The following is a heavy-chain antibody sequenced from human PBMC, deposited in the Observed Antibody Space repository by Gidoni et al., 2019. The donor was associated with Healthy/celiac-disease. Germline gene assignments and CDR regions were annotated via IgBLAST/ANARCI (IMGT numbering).Heavy chain of an antibody. J-gene: IGHJ4*02. D-gene: IGHD3-10*01. V-gene: IGHV3-30-3*01. CDR1: GFPFSSYA. CDR2: ISYDGSNK. Sequence: QVQLVESGGGVVQPGRSLRLSCAASGFPFSSYAMHWVRQAPGKGLEWVAVISYDGSNKYYADSVKGRFTISRDNSKNTLYLQMNSLRAEDTAVYYCARDRYYYGSGSYYNLWGQGTLVTVSS. CDR3: ARDRYYYGSGSYYNL.